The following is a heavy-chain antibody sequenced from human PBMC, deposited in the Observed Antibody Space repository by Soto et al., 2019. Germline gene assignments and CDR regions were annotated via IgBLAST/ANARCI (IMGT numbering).Heavy chain of an antibody. CDR2: VYSTGGT. D-gene: IGHD3-10*01. J-gene: IGHJ6*02. CDR1: SGPSSSHN. CDR3: VRQWIGNLHGLVDG. Sequence: QVQLQQSGPGLVKPSETLSLTCSVSSGPSSSHNWGWIRQPPGRGLEWIGYVYSTGGTSYNPSLTSRVTISADTSTNHISLTLTSVTAADTAVYYCVRQWIGNLHGLVDGWGQGTTVRVSS. V-gene: IGHV4-59*08.